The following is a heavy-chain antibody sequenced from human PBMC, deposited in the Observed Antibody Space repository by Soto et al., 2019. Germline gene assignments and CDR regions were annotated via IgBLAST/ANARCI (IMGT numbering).Heavy chain of an antibody. J-gene: IGHJ6*02. CDR2: INHSGST. Sequence: PSETLSLTCAVYGGSFSGYYWSWIRQPPGRGLEWIGEINHSGSTNYNPSLKSRVTISVDTSKNQFSLKLSSVTAADTAVYYCATPDSSSPPSSYGMDVWGQGTTVTVS. CDR1: GGSFSGYY. D-gene: IGHD6-6*01. V-gene: IGHV4-34*01. CDR3: ATPDSSSPPSSYGMDV.